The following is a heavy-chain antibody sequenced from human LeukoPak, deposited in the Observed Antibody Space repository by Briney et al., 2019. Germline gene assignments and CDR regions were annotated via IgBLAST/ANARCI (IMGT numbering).Heavy chain of an antibody. J-gene: IGHJ4*02. CDR2: INHRGST. D-gene: IGHD2-15*01. CDR3: ARCIRGQCGAAEY. CDR1: GGSFSGYY. Sequence: SETLSLTCAVYGGSFSGYYWSWIRQPPEKGLEWIGEINHRGSTTYNPSLKGRVTISVDTSKSQFSLKLSSVTAADTAVYYCARCIRGQCGAAEYWGQGTLVTVSS. V-gene: IGHV4-34*01.